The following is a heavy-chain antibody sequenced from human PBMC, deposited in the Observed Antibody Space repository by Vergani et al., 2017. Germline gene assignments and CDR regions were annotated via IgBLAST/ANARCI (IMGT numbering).Heavy chain of an antibody. D-gene: IGHD2-15*01. J-gene: IGHJ6*02. CDR1: GFTFSSYG. V-gene: IGHV3-33*01. CDR3: ARDDYCSGGSCYYYYGMDV. CDR2: ILYDGSNK. Sequence: QVQLVESGGGVVQPGRSLRLSCAASGFTFSSYGMHWVRQAPGKGLEWVAVILYDGSNKYYADSVKGRFTISRDNSKNTLYLQMNSLRAEDTAVYYCARDDYCSGGSCYYYYGMDVWGQGTTVTVSS.